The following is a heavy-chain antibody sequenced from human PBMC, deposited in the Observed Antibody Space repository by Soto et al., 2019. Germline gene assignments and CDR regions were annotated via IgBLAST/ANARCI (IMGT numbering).Heavy chain of an antibody. CDR2: IYSGGST. J-gene: IGHJ4*02. V-gene: IGHV3-53*01. D-gene: IGHD6-6*01. CDR1: GFTVSSNY. Sequence: GTLLLSCTASGFTVSSNYMSWVRQAPGKGLEWVSVIYSGGSTYYADSVKGRFTISRDNSKNTLYLQMNSLRAEDTAVYYCARAGYSSSSRPFDYWGQGTLVTVYS. CDR3: ARAGYSSSSRPFDY.